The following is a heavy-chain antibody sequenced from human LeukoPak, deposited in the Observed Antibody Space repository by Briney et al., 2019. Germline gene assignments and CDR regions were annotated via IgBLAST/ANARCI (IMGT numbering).Heavy chain of an antibody. Sequence: SVTVSCKASGGTFSSYAISWVRQAPGQGLEWMGGIIPIFGTANYAQKFQGRVTITADESTSTAYMELSSLRSEDTAVYYCARVLYGSGSSMDYWGQGTLVTVSS. V-gene: IGHV1-69*13. D-gene: IGHD3-10*01. CDR1: GGTFSSYA. J-gene: IGHJ4*02. CDR2: IIPIFGTA. CDR3: ARVLYGSGSSMDY.